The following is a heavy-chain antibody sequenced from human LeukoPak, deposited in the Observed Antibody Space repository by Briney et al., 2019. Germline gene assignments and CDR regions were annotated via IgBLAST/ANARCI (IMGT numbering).Heavy chain of an antibody. V-gene: IGHV3-23*01. CDR1: GFIFSSYT. CDR3: AREIAAAAFDY. J-gene: IGHJ4*02. CDR2: INGSGGRT. Sequence: GGSLRLSCAASGFIFSSYTMGWVRQAPGKGLEWVSDINGSGGRTYYADSVNGRFTISRDNSKNTLYLQMNSLRAEDTAVYYCAREIAAAAFDYWGQGTLVTVSS. D-gene: IGHD6-13*01.